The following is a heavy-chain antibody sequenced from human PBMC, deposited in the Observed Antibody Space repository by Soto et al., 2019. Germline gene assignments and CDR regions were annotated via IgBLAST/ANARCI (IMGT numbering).Heavy chain of an antibody. CDR3: AHRRPGDHVPWGWFDP. Sequence: QITLKESGPTLVKPTQTLTLTCTFSGFSLSTSGVGVGWIRQPPGKSLEWLALIYWDDDKRYSPSLKSRLTITKDTPKNKVVLTMTNLDPVEPATYYCAHRRPGDHVPWGWFDPWGQGTLVTVSS. CDR1: GFSLSTSGVG. D-gene: IGHD3-16*01. V-gene: IGHV2-5*02. J-gene: IGHJ5*02. CDR2: IYWDDDK.